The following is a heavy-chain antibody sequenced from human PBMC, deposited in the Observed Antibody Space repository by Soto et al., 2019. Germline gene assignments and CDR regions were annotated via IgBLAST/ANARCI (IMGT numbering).Heavy chain of an antibody. V-gene: IGHV4-4*02. Sequence: QVQLQESGPGLVKPSGTLSLTCAVSGGSISSSNWWSWVRQPPGKGLEWVGEIYHSGSTNYNPALQSRVTISVDKYKKQFSQKLSSVTAAETAVYYWAARGSSSWKGFDYWGQGTLVTVSS. J-gene: IGHJ4*02. CDR1: GGSISSSNW. D-gene: IGHD6-13*01. CDR2: IYHSGST. CDR3: AARGSSSWKGFDY.